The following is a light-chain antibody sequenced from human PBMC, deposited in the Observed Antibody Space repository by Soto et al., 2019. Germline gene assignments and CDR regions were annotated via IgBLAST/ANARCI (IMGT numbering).Light chain of an antibody. CDR3: QQYNSYST. Sequence: DSQMTQSASTLSAYVGDRVTITCRASQSISSWLAWYQQKPGKAPKLLIYDASSLESGVPSRFSGSGSGTEFTLTISSLQPDDFATYYCQQYNSYSTFGQGTKV. CDR2: DAS. V-gene: IGKV1-5*01. CDR1: QSISSW. J-gene: IGKJ1*01.